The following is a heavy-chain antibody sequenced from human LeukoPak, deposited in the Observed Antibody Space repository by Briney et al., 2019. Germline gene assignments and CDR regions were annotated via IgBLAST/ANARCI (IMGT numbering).Heavy chain of an antibody. Sequence: QSGGSLRLSCAASGFTFSRYGMSWVRQAPGKGLEWVSAISGSGGSTYYADSVKGRFTISSDNSKNTLYLQMNSLRVEDTAVYYCAKDDAWLQYGNWGRGTLVTVSS. CDR3: AKDDAWLQYGN. J-gene: IGHJ4*02. V-gene: IGHV3-23*01. CDR2: ISGSGGST. CDR1: GFTFSRYG. D-gene: IGHD5-24*01.